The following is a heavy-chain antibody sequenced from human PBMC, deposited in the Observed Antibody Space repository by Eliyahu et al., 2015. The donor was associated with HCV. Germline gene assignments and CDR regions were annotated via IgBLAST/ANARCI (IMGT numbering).Heavy chain of an antibody. CDR2: IIWNGERI. Sequence: EVQLVESGGGLVQPGRSLRLSCATSGFTFDDXSMHWXRQVPGKGLEWVAGIIWNGERIGYADSVKGRFTISRDNAKNSLYLQMNSLRGDDTALYYCARDNLGLDPGESNGWYLRPLSFDPWGQGTLVTVSS. J-gene: IGHJ5*02. CDR1: GFTFDDXS. D-gene: IGHD6-19*01. V-gene: IGHV3-9*01. CDR3: ARDNLGLDPGESNGWYLRPLSFDP.